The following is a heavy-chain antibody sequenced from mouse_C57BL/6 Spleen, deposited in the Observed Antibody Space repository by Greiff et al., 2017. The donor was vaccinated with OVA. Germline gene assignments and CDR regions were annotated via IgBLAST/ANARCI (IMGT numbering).Heavy chain of an antibody. D-gene: IGHD1-1*01. J-gene: IGHJ4*01. CDR2: IYPGSGST. V-gene: IGHV1-55*01. Sequence: QVQLQQPGAELVKPGASVKMSCKASGYTFTSYWITWVKQRPGQGLEWIGDIYPGSGSTNYNEKFKSKATLTVDTSASTAYMQLSSLTSEDSAVYYCARPHYYGSSYYYAMDYWGQGTSVTVSS. CDR1: GYTFTSYW. CDR3: ARPHYYGSSYYYAMDY.